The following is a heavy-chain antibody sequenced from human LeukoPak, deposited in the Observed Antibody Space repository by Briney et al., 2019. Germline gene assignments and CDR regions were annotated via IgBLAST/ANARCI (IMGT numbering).Heavy chain of an antibody. V-gene: IGHV4-61*02. Sequence: SETLSLTCTVSGGSVSSGRYYWSWIRQPAGKGLEWIGRIYTRGSTNYNPSLKSRVTISVDTSKNQFSLNLTSVTAADTAVYYCATDGMVRGPDAWFDSWGQGTLVTVSS. CDR3: ATDGMVRGPDAWFDS. D-gene: IGHD3-10*01. CDR1: GGSVSSGRYY. J-gene: IGHJ5*01. CDR2: IYTRGST.